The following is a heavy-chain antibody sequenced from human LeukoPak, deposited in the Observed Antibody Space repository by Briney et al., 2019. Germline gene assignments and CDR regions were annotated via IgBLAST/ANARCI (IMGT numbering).Heavy chain of an antibody. Sequence: ASVKVSCKASGYSFTSYYIHWVRQAPGQGLEWMAMINPSGGGSSTTYAQKFQGTLTLTRDMSTSTVYMELSSLRSEDTAVYYCARVIGGAVRGAFDIWGQGTMVTVSS. V-gene: IGHV1-46*01. CDR3: ARVIGGAVRGAFDI. CDR2: INPSGGGSST. D-gene: IGHD3-16*01. J-gene: IGHJ3*02. CDR1: GYSFTSYY.